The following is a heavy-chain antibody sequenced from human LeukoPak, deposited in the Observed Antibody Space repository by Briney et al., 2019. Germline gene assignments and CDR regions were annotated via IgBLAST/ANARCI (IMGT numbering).Heavy chain of an antibody. CDR3: ARGGAARPDY. V-gene: IGHV3-48*04. D-gene: IGHD6-6*01. CDR2: ISSGRPTI. J-gene: IGHJ4*02. Sequence: GGSLRLSGAASGFTFSSYGMNWVRQAPGTGLQWVSYISSGRPTINYADSVRGRFTVSRDNAKSSLYLQMNNLRVEDTAVYYCARGGAARPDYWGQGTLVTVSS. CDR1: GFTFSSYG.